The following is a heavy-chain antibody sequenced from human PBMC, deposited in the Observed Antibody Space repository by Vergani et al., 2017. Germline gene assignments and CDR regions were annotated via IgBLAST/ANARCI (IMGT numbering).Heavy chain of an antibody. CDR3: ARDVPLGKYPPANYYYMDV. CDR1: GGSISSGGYY. J-gene: IGHJ6*03. V-gene: IGHV4-31*03. CDR2: IYYSGST. D-gene: IGHD3-16*01. Sequence: QVQLQESGPGPVKPSQTLSLTCTVSGGSISSGGYYLSWIRQHPGKGLEWIGYIYYSGSTYYNPSLKRRVTISVDTSKNQFSLKLSSVTAADTAVYYCARDVPLGKYPPANYYYMDVWGKGTTVTVSS.